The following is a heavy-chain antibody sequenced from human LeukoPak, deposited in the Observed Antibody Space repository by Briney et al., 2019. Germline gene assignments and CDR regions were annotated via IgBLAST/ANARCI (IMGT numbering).Heavy chain of an antibody. CDR3: AREPGSGKYYLTY. J-gene: IGHJ4*02. Sequence: GGTLRLSCAASGFTFSSAAMHWVRQAPGKGLEYVAAIRSDGGNTYYGNSVKGRFTISRDNSKDTLYLQVGSLRAEDTAVYYCAREPGSGKYYLTYWGQGTLVTVAS. D-gene: IGHD3-10*01. V-gene: IGHV3-64*01. CDR1: GFTFSSAA. CDR2: IRSDGGNT.